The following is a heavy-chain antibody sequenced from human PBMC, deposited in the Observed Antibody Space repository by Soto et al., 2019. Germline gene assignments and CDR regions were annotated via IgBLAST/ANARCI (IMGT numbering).Heavy chain of an antibody. D-gene: IGHD4-4*01. CDR1: VVYISGGDYS. V-gene: IGHV4-30-2*01. CDR3: PTYSKFFNI. J-gene: IGHJ3*02. Sequence: SETLSLTCAVSVVYISGGDYSWSWIRQPPGKGLEWIGFIYNSGSTYYNSSLKSRVTISVDRSKNHFFLNLTSVTAADTAVYYCPTYSKFFNIWGQGTTVTVSS. CDR2: IYNSGST.